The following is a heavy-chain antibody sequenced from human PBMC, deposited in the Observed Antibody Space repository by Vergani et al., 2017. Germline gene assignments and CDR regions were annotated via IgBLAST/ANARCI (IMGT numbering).Heavy chain of an antibody. D-gene: IGHD3-16*02. V-gene: IGHV3-43*02. CDR1: GFTFDDYA. CDR3: AKDRDRIELDY. CDR2: ISWDGGST. Sequence: EVQLVESGGGLVQPGRSLRLPCAASGFTFDDYAMHWVRQAPGKGLEWVSLISWDGGSTYYADSVKGRFTISRDNSKNSLYLQMNSLRTDDTALYYCAKDRDRIELDYWGQGTLVTVSS. J-gene: IGHJ4*02.